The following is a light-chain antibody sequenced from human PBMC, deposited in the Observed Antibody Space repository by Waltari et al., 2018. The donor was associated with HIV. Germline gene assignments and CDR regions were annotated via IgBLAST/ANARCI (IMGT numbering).Light chain of an antibody. CDR3: HQYAASPRT. Sequence: EIVLTQSTGTLSLSPGEGATLSCRASQTVTSSHLAWYQLRPGQAPRLLIYDASNRPTGIPGRFSGSGSGTDFTLTISRLEPEDFAVYYCHQYAASPRTFGQGTKVEIK. CDR2: DAS. V-gene: IGKV3-20*01. CDR1: QTVTSSH. J-gene: IGKJ2*01.